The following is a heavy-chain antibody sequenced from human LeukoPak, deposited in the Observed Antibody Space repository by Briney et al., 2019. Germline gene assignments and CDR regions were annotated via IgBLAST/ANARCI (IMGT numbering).Heavy chain of an antibody. CDR2: MNPNSGNT. CDR1: GYTFTSYD. CDR3: ARARRSNSRAYYYYYYMDV. Sequence: ASVKVSCKASGYTFTSYDINWVRQATGQGLEWMGWMNPNSGNTGYAQKFQGRVTMTRNTSISTAYMELSSLRSEDTAVYYCARARRSNSRAYYYYYYMDVWGKGTTVTVSS. D-gene: IGHD2-2*01. V-gene: IGHV1-8*01. J-gene: IGHJ6*03.